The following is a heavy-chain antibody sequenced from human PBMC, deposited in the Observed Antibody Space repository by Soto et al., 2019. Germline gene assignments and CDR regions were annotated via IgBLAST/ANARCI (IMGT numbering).Heavy chain of an antibody. CDR1: GGSISSYY. V-gene: IGHV4-59*08. J-gene: IGHJ5*02. D-gene: IGHD3-22*01. CDR3: ARNVIVVVNNNWFDP. Sequence: SETLSLTCTVSGGSISSYYWSWIRQPPGKGLEWIGYIYYSGSTNYNPSLKSRVTISVDTSKNQFSLKLSSVTAADTAVYYCARNVIVVVNNNWFDPWGQGTLVTVSS. CDR2: IYYSGST.